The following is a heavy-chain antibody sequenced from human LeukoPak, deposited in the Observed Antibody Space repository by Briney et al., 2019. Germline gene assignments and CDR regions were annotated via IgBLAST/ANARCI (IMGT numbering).Heavy chain of an antibody. D-gene: IGHD4-11*01. J-gene: IGHJ4*02. CDR3: ATYSNYIDY. CDR1: GYSISSGYY. V-gene: IGHV4-38-2*02. CDR2: IHHGGST. Sequence: PSETLSLTCTVSGYSISSGYYWGWIRQPPGKVLEWIGSIHHGGSTYYKPFLKSRLTISVDTSKNQFSLKLSSVTAADTAVYYCATYSNYIDYWGQGTLVTVSS.